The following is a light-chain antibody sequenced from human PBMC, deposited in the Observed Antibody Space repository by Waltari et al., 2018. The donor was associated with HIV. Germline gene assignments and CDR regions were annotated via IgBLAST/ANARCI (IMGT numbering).Light chain of an antibody. CDR1: HNINIY. CDR3: QQAYSLPLT. Sequence: DIQVPQSTSSRSASVGDTSTITGRTSHNINIYVNWFQKKPGKAPPLLVYAASFLQSGVPSRFRGSAFGTEFTLTISSLQPEDFATYYCQQAYSLPLTFGPGTKVDIK. V-gene: IGKV1-39*01. J-gene: IGKJ3*01. CDR2: AAS.